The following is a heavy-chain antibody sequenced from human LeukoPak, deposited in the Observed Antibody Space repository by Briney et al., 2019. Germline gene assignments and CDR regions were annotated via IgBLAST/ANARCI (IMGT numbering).Heavy chain of an antibody. CDR2: LNPNSGDT. D-gene: IGHD5-24*01. CDR3: ARGRNIEMTTMSGGSDY. V-gene: IGHV1-2*02. Sequence: ASVKVSCTASGYTLTDYNIHWVRQAPGQGLEWMGWLNPNSGDTNYAQKFQGRVSMTRDSSISTAYMDLSDLRSDDTAVYSCARGRNIEMTTMSGGSDYWGQGTLVTVSS. J-gene: IGHJ4*02. CDR1: GYTLTDYN.